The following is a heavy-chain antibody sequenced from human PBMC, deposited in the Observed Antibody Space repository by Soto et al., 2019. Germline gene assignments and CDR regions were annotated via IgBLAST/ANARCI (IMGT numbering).Heavy chain of an antibody. Sequence: LRLSWEASGVTFSKFDMHWVRQPTGKGLEWVSTIGISGDTYYAVSVKGRFTISRDNAKNSLSLQMNSLRAGDTALYFCARGQEVGAHFFDSWGQGTQVTVSS. D-gene: IGHD2-15*01. V-gene: IGHV3-13*04. CDR3: ARGQEVGAHFFDS. CDR2: IGISGDT. J-gene: IGHJ4*02. CDR1: GVTFSKFD.